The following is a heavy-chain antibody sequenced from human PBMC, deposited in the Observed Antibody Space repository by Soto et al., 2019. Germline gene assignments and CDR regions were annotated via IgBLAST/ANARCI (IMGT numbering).Heavy chain of an antibody. D-gene: IGHD2-2*01. CDR2: IIPIFGTA. CDR1: GGTFSSYA. Sequence: GASVKVSCKASGGTFSSYAISWVRQAPGQGLEWMGGIIPIFGTANYAQKFQGRVTITADESTSTAYMELSSLRSEDTAVYYCARERHQGPPYYYYGTDVWGQGTTVTVSS. CDR3: ARERHQGPPYYYYGTDV. V-gene: IGHV1-69*13. J-gene: IGHJ6*02.